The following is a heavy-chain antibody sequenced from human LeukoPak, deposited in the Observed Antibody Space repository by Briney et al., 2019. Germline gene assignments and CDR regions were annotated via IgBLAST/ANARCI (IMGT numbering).Heavy chain of an antibody. J-gene: IGHJ4*02. CDR3: ARGLLVRVRGVILGY. V-gene: IGHV1-2*02. CDR2: INPNSGGT. CDR1: GYTFTGYS. Sequence: ASVKVSCKASGYTFTGYSMHWVRQAPGQGLEWMGWINPNSGGTNYAQKFQGRATMTRNTSISTAYMELSSLRSEDTAVYYCARGLLVRVRGVILGYWGQGTLVTVSS. D-gene: IGHD3-10*01.